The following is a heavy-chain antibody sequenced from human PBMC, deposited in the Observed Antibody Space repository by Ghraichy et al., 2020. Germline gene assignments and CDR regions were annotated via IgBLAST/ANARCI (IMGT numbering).Heavy chain of an antibody. Sequence: GGSLRLSCVASGFTFGSYGTHWVRQAPGKGLEWVAVISYDGSGIHYGDSVKGRFTISRDNSGETLYLQMNSLRVEDTAVYYCVAGVGATPLFDYWGQGAPVTVSS. CDR2: ISYDGSGI. CDR1: GFTFGSYG. V-gene: IGHV3-30*03. CDR3: VAGVGATPLFDY. J-gene: IGHJ4*02. D-gene: IGHD1-26*01.